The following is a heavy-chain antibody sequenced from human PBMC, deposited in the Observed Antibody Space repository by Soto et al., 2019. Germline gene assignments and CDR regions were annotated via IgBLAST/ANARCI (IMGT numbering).Heavy chain of an antibody. Sequence: SETLSLTCTVSGGSISSSSYYWGWIRQPPGKGLEWIGSIYYSGSTYYNPSLKSRVTISVDTSKNQFSLKLSSVTAADTAVYYCARRRYGSGSWFDYWGQGTLVTVSS. CDR1: GGSISSSSYY. V-gene: IGHV4-39*01. CDR3: ARRRYGSGSWFDY. CDR2: IYYSGST. D-gene: IGHD3-10*01. J-gene: IGHJ4*02.